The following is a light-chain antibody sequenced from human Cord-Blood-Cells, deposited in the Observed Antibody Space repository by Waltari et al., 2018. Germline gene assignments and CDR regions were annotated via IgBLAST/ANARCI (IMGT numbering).Light chain of an antibody. Sequence: EIVMTQSSATLSLSPGELANLSCRASQSVSSNLAWYQQKPGQAPRLRIYGASTRATGIPGRFSGSGSGTEFTLTISSLQSEDFAVYYCQQYNNWPLTFGPGTKVDIK. V-gene: IGKV3-15*01. CDR2: GAS. CDR3: QQYNNWPLT. CDR1: QSVSSN. J-gene: IGKJ3*01.